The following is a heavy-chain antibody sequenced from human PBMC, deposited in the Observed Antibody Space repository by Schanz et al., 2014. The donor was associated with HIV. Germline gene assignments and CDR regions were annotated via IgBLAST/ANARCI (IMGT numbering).Heavy chain of an antibody. D-gene: IGHD6-6*01. V-gene: IGHV3-30*18. J-gene: IGHJ6*02. Sequence: QVQLAESGGGVVQPGGSLRLSCAASGFTFSSYGMYWVRQAPGKGLKWVAVISFDGSEKYYADSVKGRFTISRDNAKNSLYMQMNSLRGDDTPLYYCAKAYSTSRPYSMDIWGQGTTVTVSS. CDR3: AKAYSTSRPYSMDI. CDR2: ISFDGSEK. CDR1: GFTFSSYG.